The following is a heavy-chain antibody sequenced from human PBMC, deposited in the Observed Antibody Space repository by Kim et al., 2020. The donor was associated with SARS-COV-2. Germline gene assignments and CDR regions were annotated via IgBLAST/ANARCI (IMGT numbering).Heavy chain of an antibody. CDR2: ISSSGSTI. J-gene: IGHJ6*02. V-gene: IGHV3-48*03. CDR1: GFTFSSYE. CDR3: ARDPTTVTTDYYYYYGMDV. Sequence: GGSLRLSCAASGFTFSSYEMNWVRQAPGKGLEWVSYISSSGSTIYYADSVKGRFTISRDNAKNSLYLQMNSLRAEDTAVYYCARDPTTVTTDYYYYYGMDVWGQGTTVTVSS. D-gene: IGHD4-17*01.